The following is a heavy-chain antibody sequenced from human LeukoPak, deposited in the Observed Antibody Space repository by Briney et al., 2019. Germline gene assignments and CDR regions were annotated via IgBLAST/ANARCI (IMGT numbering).Heavy chain of an antibody. CDR1: GGSISSYY. J-gene: IGHJ4*02. D-gene: IGHD3-10*01. Sequence: SETLSLTCTVSGGSISSYYWSWIRQPPGKGLEWIGYIYTSGSTSYNPSLKSRVTISVDTSKNQFSLKLSSVTAADTAVYYCARHGRFGELLYLFDYWGQGTLVTVSS. V-gene: IGHV4-4*09. CDR3: ARHGRFGELLYLFDY. CDR2: IYTSGST.